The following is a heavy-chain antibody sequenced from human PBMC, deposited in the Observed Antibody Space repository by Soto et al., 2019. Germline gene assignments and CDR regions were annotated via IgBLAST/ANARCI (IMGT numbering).Heavy chain of an antibody. CDR2: TYYRSKWYS. CDR1: GDSVSSNSAA. CDR3: ARGQQYSRSIFDY. V-gene: IGHV6-1*01. D-gene: IGHD1-26*01. J-gene: IGHJ4*02. Sequence: SPTLSLTCVISGDSVSSNSAAWNWIRQSPSRGLEWLGRTYYRSKWYSDYTASVESRITVSPDTSKNNFSLQLNSVTPEDTAVYYCARGQQYSRSIFDYCGQGTLVTVSS.